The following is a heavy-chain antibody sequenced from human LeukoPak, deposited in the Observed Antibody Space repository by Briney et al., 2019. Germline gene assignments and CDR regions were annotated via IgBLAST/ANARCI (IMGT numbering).Heavy chain of an antibody. CDR1: GFTFSNYA. CDR3: AKDPYRASSGLVDY. V-gene: IGHV3-23*01. D-gene: IGHD5-12*01. Sequence: GGPLRLSCATSGFTFSNYAVSGVRQAPGKGLEGVSSISGSGGTTYYADSVKGRFTISRDNSKNTLYLQMNSLRAEDTAVYYCAKDPYRASSGLVDYWGQGTLVTVSS. CDR2: ISGSGGTT. J-gene: IGHJ4*02.